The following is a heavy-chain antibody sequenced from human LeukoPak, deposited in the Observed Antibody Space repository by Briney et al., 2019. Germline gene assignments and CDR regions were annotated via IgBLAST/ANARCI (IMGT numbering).Heavy chain of an antibody. CDR1: GYTFTGYY. Sequence: ASVKVSCKASGYTFTGYYMHWVRQAPGQGLEWMGWINPNSGGTNYAQKFQGRVTMTRDTSISTAYMELSRLRSDDTAVYYCARVRRGITMVRGVSSLNYWGQGTLVTVSS. CDR3: ARVRRGITMVRGVSSLNY. V-gene: IGHV1-2*02. D-gene: IGHD3-10*01. CDR2: INPNSGGT. J-gene: IGHJ4*02.